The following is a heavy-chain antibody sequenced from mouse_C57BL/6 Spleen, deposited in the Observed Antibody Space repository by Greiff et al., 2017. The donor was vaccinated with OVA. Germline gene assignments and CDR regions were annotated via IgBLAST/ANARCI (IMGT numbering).Heavy chain of an antibody. J-gene: IGHJ1*03. Sequence: QVQLQQPGAELVMPGASVKLSCKASGYTFTSYWMHWVKQRPGQGLEWIGEIDPSDSYTNYNQKFKGKSTLTVDKSSSTAYMQLSSLTSEDSAVYYCARTSYYNNCEYFDVWGTGTTVTVSS. V-gene: IGHV1-69*01. CDR2: IDPSDSYT. CDR1: GYTFTSYW. D-gene: IGHD2-5*01. CDR3: ARTSYYNNCEYFDV.